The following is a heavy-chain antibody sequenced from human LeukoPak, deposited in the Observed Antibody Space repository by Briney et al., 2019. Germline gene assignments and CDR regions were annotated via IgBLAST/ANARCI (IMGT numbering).Heavy chain of an antibody. CDR2: IYYSGST. D-gene: IGHD3-22*01. Sequence: SSETLSLTCTVSGGSISSSSYYWGWIRQPPGKGLEWIGSIYYSGSTYYNPSLKSRVTISVDTSKNQFSLKLSSVTAADTAVYYCARDAPYYYDSSGYYSFQYWGQGTLVTVSS. J-gene: IGHJ4*02. CDR1: GGSISSSSYY. CDR3: ARDAPYYYDSSGYYSFQY. V-gene: IGHV4-39*07.